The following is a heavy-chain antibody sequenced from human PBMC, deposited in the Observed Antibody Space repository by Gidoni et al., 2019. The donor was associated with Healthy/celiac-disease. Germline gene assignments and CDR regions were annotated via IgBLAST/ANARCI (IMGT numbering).Heavy chain of an antibody. CDR3: AKDLHWYFDL. CDR2: IRYDGSNK. Sequence: QVQLVESGGGVVQPGGSLRLSCAASGFTFSSYGMHWVRQAPGKGLEWVAFIRYDGSNKYYADSVKGRFTISRDNSKNTLYLQMNSLRAEDTAVYYCAKDLHWYFDLWGRGTLVTVSS. J-gene: IGHJ2*01. V-gene: IGHV3-30*02. CDR1: GFTFSSYG.